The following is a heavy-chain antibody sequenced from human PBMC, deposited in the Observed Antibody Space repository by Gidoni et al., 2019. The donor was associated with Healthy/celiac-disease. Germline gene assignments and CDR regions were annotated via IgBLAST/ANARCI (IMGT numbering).Heavy chain of an antibody. Sequence: QVQLQQWGAGLLKPSETLSLTCAVYGGSFSGYYWSWIRQPPGKGLEWIGEINHSGSTNYNPSLKSRVTISVDTSKNQFSLKLSSVTAADTAVYYCARWKRYYYYYYGMDVWGQGTTVTVSS. CDR2: INHSGST. CDR1: GGSFSGYY. CDR3: ARWKRYYYYYYGMDV. V-gene: IGHV4-34*01. D-gene: IGHD1-1*01. J-gene: IGHJ6*02.